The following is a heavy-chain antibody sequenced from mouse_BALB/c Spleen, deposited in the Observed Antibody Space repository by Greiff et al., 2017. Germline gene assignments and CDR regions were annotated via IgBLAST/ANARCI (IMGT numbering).Heavy chain of an antibody. CDR1: GYTFTSYY. V-gene: IGHV1S56*01. D-gene: IGHD5-1-1*01. Sequence: VQLQQSGPELVKPGASVRISCKASGYTFTSYYIHWVKQRPGQGLEWIGWIYPGNVNTKYNEKFKGKATLTADKSSSTAYMQLSSLTSEDSAVYFCARWDTSYYFDYWGQGTTLTVSS. CDR2: IYPGNVNT. CDR3: ARWDTSYYFDY. J-gene: IGHJ2*01.